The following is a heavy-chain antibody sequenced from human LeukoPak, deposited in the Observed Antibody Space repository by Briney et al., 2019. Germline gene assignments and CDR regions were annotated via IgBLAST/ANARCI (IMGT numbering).Heavy chain of an antibody. J-gene: IGHJ3*02. CDR1: GGSISSYY. CDR3: GRGGGLLGDAFDI. Sequence: SETLSLTCTVSGGSISSYYWSWIRQPPGKGLEWIGYIYYSGSTNYNPSLKSRVTISVDTSKNQSSLKLSSVTAADAAVYYCGRGGGLLGDAFDIWGQGTMVTVSS. CDR2: IYYSGST. D-gene: IGHD3-16*01. V-gene: IGHV4-59*01.